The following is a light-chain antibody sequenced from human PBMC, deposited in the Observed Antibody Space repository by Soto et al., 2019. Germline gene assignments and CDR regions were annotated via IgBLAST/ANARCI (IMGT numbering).Light chain of an antibody. Sequence: DIQMTQSPSTLSASVGDRVTITCRASQSLGDWLAWYQHKPGKAPKVLIYKASSLKSGVPSRFSGSGSGTEFTLTISSLQPDDFATYYCQQYNTYSPYTFGQGTRLEIK. V-gene: IGKV1-5*03. CDR1: QSLGDW. CDR3: QQYNTYSPYT. J-gene: IGKJ2*01. CDR2: KAS.